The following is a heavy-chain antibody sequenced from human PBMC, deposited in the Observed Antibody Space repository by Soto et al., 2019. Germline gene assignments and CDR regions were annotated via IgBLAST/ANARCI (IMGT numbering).Heavy chain of an antibody. CDR3: AKSGGGGYDSDNDHSTGLLMGPS. Sequence: SGGSLRLSCAASGFIFSNYGMHGVSQGPGKGLEWEALIYYDGSCENCADSVKGRFTIARDHSKSTLWLQMNSLRVEDTAVYYCAKSGGGGYDSDNDHSTGLLMGPSWGQGT. J-gene: IGHJ5*02. D-gene: IGHD3-22*01. CDR2: IYYDGSCE. CDR1: GFIFSNYG. V-gene: IGHV3-33*06.